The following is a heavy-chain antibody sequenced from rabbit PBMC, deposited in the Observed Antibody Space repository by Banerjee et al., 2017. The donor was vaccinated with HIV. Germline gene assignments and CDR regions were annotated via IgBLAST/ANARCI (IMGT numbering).Heavy chain of an antibody. J-gene: IGHJ4*01. V-gene: IGHV1S45*01. D-gene: IGHD4-1*01. Sequence: QEQLEESGGDLVKPEGSLTLTCTASGFSFSSSYWICWVRQAPGKGLEWIACIYAGSSGSTYYASWAKGRFTISKTSSTTVTLQMTSLTAADTATYFCASGWGPSYYFNLWGPGTLVTVS. CDR2: IYAGSSGST. CDR1: GFSFSSSYW. CDR3: ASGWGPSYYFNL.